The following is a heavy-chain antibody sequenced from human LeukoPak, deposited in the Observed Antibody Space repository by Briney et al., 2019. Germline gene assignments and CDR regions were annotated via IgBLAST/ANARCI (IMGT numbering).Heavy chain of an antibody. V-gene: IGHV7-4-1*02. J-gene: IGHJ4*02. Sequence: ASVKVSCKVSGYTFTSHAMNWVRQAPGQGLEWMGWINTNTGNPTYAQGFTGRFVFSLDTSVSTAYLQISSLKAEDTAVYYCARDRVLLWFGESYYFDYWGQGTLVTVSS. CDR3: ARDRVLLWFGESYYFDY. CDR2: INTNTGNP. D-gene: IGHD3-10*01. CDR1: GYTFTSHA.